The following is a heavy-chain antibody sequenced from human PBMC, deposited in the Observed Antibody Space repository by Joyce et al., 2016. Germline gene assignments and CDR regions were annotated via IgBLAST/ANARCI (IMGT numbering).Heavy chain of an antibody. J-gene: IGHJ4*02. Sequence: EVQLVESGGGLVKPGGSLRLSCAASGFTFSSYSMSWVRQAQGKGLEWVSSRSSSSSYIKYTDSVKGRFTISRDNAKNSLYLQMNSLRVEDTAVYYCARSSYTNGIFDYWGQGTLVTVSS. D-gene: IGHD2-8*01. CDR3: ARSSYTNGIFDY. V-gene: IGHV3-21*01. CDR2: RSSSSSYI. CDR1: GFTFSSYS.